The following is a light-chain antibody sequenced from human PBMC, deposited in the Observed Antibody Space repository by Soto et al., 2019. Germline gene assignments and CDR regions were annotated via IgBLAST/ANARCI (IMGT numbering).Light chain of an antibody. V-gene: IGKV3-20*01. Sequence: EIVMTQSPATLSVSPVERATLSCRASQSVSSNLAWYQQKPGQAPKVLIYRASSRATGIPDRFSGSGSGTDFTLTITRLEPEDFAVFYCQQYGTSEIIFGQGTRLEIK. CDR1: QSVSSN. CDR3: QQYGTSEII. CDR2: RAS. J-gene: IGKJ5*01.